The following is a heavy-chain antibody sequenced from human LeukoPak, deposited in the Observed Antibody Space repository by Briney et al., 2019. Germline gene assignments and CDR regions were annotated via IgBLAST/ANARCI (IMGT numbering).Heavy chain of an antibody. CDR3: AKDSSIHLNYDFWSGYSRFDY. J-gene: IGHJ4*02. CDR1: GFTFSSYA. CDR2: ISGSGGST. Sequence: GGSLRLSCAASGFTFSSYAMSWVRQAPGKGLEWVSAISGSGGSTYYADSVKGRFTISRDNSKNPLYLQINSLRAEDTAVYYCAKDSSIHLNYDFWSGYSRFDYWGQGTLVTVSS. V-gene: IGHV3-23*01. D-gene: IGHD3-3*01.